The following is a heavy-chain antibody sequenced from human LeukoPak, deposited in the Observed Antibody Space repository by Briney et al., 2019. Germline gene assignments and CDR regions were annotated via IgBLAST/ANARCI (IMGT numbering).Heavy chain of an antibody. CDR2: ISYDGSNK. CDR1: GFTFSSYA. D-gene: IGHD2-15*01. J-gene: IGHJ4*02. V-gene: IGHV3-30-3*01. CDR3: TTRSPARYCSDGACYSSADY. Sequence: PGGSLRLSCAASGFTFSSYAMHWVRQAPGKGLEWVAVISYDGSNKYYADSVKGRFTISRDNSKNTLYLQMSSLNTEDTAVYYCTTRSPARYCSDGACYSSADYWGQGTLVTVSS.